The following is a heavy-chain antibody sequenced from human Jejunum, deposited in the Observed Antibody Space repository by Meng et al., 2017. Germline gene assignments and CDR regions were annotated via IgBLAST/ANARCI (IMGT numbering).Heavy chain of an antibody. D-gene: IGHD2/OR15-2a*01. CDR1: GFTFTNFG. CDR3: AKDSPSTFDN. Sequence: GGSLRLSCAASGFTFTNFGMNWVRQAPGKGLEWVSGVSGTGITTYYADSARGRFTISRDNSKNMVYLQMNNLRAEDTALYYCAKDSPSTFDNWGQGTLVTVSS. J-gene: IGHJ4*02. CDR2: VSGTGITT. V-gene: IGHV3-23*01.